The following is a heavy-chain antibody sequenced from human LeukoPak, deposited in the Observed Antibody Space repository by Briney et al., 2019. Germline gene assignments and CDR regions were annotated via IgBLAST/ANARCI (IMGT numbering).Heavy chain of an antibody. J-gene: IGHJ6*03. CDR1: GGSISSTTYY. D-gene: IGHD4-11*01. CDR3: AHPSRTVTDSLAYYYMGV. Sequence: PSETLSLTCTVSGGSISSTTYYWVWIRQPPGKGLEWVGSIYYSGSIYYNPSLKSRVTISVDTSKNQFSLRLTSVTAADTAVYYCAHPSRTVTDSLAYYYMGVWGKGTTVTVSS. V-gene: IGHV4-39*01. CDR2: IYYSGSI.